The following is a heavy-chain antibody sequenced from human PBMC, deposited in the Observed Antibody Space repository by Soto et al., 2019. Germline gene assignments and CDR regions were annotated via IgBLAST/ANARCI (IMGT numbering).Heavy chain of an antibody. CDR3: ARGGGFDSFDY. J-gene: IGHJ4*02. D-gene: IGHD3-10*01. CDR2: INHLETT. V-gene: IGHV4-30-2*01. CDR1: GASITYGAYS. Sequence: SETLSLTCTVSGASITYGAYSWSWIRQTPGKGLEWIGYINHLETTFYNPSFESRLTLSIDRTKNQFSLNLKSMSAADRAVYFCARGGGFDSFDYWGQGILATVSS.